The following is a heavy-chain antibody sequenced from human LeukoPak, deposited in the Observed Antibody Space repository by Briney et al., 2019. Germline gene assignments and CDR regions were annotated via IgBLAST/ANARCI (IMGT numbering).Heavy chain of an antibody. CDR1: GYSISSGYY. CDR2: IYHSGRT. D-gene: IGHD6-19*01. CDR3: ASGGTIAVAGSWFDP. J-gene: IGHJ5*02. Sequence: SETLSLTCTVSGYSISSGYYWGWMRQPPGKGVEWIGGIYHSGRTNYNPSLKSRVTISVDTSKNQFSLKLSSVTAADTAVYYCASGGTIAVAGSWFDPWGQGTLVTVSS. V-gene: IGHV4-38-2*02.